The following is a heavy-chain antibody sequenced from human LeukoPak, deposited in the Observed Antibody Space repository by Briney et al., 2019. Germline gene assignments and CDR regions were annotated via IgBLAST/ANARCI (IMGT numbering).Heavy chain of an antibody. CDR2: VSSSSSNI. J-gene: IGHJ4*02. D-gene: IGHD4-17*01. Sequence: LSGGSLRLSCAASGFTFSIYSMNWVRQAPGKGLEWVSYVSSSSSNIYYADSVKGRFTISRDNAKNSLYMQMNSLRAEDTAVYYCARGSVTTFFRGLAPSVHLHYFDYWGQGTLVTVSS. CDR3: ARGSVTTFFRGLAPSVHLHYFDY. V-gene: IGHV3-48*01. CDR1: GFTFSIYS.